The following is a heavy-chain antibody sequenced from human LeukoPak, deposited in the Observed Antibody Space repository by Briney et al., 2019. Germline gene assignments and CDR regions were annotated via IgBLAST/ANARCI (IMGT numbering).Heavy chain of an antibody. J-gene: IGHJ3*02. V-gene: IGHV3-21*01. Sequence: GGSLRLSCAASGFTFSSYSMNWVRQAPGKGLEWVSSISSSSSYIYYADSVKGRFTISRDNAKNSLYLQMNSLRAEDTAVYYCARDGRDGYNFGAFDIWGQGTMVTVSS. CDR2: ISSSSSYI. CDR3: ARDGRDGYNFGAFDI. D-gene: IGHD5-24*01. CDR1: GFTFSSYS.